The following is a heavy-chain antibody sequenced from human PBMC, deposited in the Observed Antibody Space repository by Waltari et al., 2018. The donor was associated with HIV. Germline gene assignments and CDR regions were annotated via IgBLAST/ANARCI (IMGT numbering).Heavy chain of an antibody. V-gene: IGHV3-21*01. D-gene: IGHD3-3*01. CDR3: ARGLTIFGDVIPYYFDH. Sequence: VQLVESGGGLVQPGASLRLSCPGSGFAFGHYPFPCVRQAPGKGLEWISTISSTSGYIEYADSVKGRFTVSRDNAKKSLSLQMNSLRAEDAAVYYCARGLTIFGDVIPYYFDHWGQGSLVTVSS. CDR1: GFAFGHYP. J-gene: IGHJ4*01. CDR2: ISSTSGYI.